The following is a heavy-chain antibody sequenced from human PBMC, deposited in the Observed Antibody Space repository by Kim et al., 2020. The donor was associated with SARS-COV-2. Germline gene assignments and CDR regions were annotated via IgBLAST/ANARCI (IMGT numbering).Heavy chain of an antibody. Sequence: GGSLRLSCAASGFTFSSYAMHWVRQAPGKGLEWVAVISYDGSNKYYADSVKGRFTISRDNSKNTLYLQMNSLRAEDTAVYYCASLSSSSWAVDYWGQGTL. CDR3: ASLSSSSWAVDY. CDR1: GFTFSSYA. D-gene: IGHD6-6*01. V-gene: IGHV3-30-3*01. J-gene: IGHJ4*02. CDR2: ISYDGSNK.